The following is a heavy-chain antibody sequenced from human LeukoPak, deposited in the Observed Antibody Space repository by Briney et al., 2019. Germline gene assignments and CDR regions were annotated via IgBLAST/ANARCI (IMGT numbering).Heavy chain of an antibody. Sequence: GRSLRLSCAASGFTFSSYGIHWVRQAPGKGLEWVALISYDGSNKYYADSVKGRFTISRDNSKNTLYLQMNSLRAEDTAVYYCALGAVAGLFDYWGQGTLVTVSS. J-gene: IGHJ4*02. D-gene: IGHD6-19*01. CDR1: GFTFSSYG. V-gene: IGHV3-30*03. CDR3: ALGAVAGLFDY. CDR2: ISYDGSNK.